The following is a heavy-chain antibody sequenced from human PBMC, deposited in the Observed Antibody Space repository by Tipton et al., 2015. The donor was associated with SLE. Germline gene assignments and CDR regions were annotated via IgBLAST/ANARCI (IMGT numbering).Heavy chain of an antibody. Sequence: LSLTCAVSGYSISSGYYWGWVRQPPGQGLEWIGTIYQTGSTYYNPSLKSRVTISLDMSKNQFSLKLSSVTAADTVVYYCARASWDYRGSGSFSDYWGQGTLVTVSA. CDR1: GYSISSGYY. V-gene: IGHV4-38-2*01. D-gene: IGHD3-10*01. CDR3: ARASWDYRGSGSFSDY. J-gene: IGHJ4*02. CDR2: IYQTGST.